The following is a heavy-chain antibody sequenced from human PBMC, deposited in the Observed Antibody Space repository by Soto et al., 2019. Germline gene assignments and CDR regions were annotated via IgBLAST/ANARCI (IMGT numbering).Heavy chain of an antibody. CDR2: IYYTGNS. CDR3: ARATYDSSTYYLDP. Sequence: QVQLQESGPGLVKPSQTLSLTCTVSGASISGGDYYWTWIRQPPGKGLEWIGSIYYTGNSYYNPSLKTRVSISVDPSNDQFSLRLSSVTAADTAVYYCARATYDSSTYYLDPWGQGTLVTVSA. D-gene: IGHD3-22*01. J-gene: IGHJ5*02. CDR1: GASISGGDYY. V-gene: IGHV4-30-4*01.